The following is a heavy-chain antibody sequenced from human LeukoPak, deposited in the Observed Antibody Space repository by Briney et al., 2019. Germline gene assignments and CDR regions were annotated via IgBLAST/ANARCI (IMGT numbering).Heavy chain of an antibody. CDR2: IRSEAYGGTM. CDR3: TRDLGDHCGHTTCYAAFVDS. Sequence: GGSLRLSCTASGFTFGDHTLIWVRQAPGKGLEWVGFIRSEAYGGTMEYAPSVKGRFSTPRDDSKSIAYLHMNSLKAEDTAVYFCTRDLGDHCGHTTCYAAFVDSWGQETLVTVSS. D-gene: IGHD2-2*01. V-gene: IGHV3-49*04. CDR1: GFTFGDHT. J-gene: IGHJ5*01.